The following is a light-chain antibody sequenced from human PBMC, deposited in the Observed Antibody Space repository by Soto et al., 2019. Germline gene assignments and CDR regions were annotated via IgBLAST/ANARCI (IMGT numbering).Light chain of an antibody. CDR3: QQHSKWPRT. V-gene: IGKV3-15*01. J-gene: IGKJ1*01. CDR2: GAS. CDR1: ESVGSN. Sequence: EIVMTQSPASLSVSPGERVTLSCRASESVGSNLAWYQQKPGQAPRLLFYGASTRATDIPARFSGTGSGTEFTLTISRLQSEDFAVYYCQQHSKWPRTFGQGTKVDIK.